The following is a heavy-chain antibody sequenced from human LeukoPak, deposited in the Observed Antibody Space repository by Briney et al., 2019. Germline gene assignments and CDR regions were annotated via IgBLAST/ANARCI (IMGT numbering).Heavy chain of an antibody. CDR1: GFSVNTNY. V-gene: IGHV3-66*01. D-gene: IGHD2-15*01. CDR2: LYSGGGA. CDR3: ARGKTSDDIVEDAFDI. Sequence: GGSLRLSCAASGFSVNTNYMTWVRQAPGKVLEWVSVLYSGGGAYYADSVKDRFTISRDYSQNTLLLQMNNLRAEDTALYYCARGKTSDDIVEDAFDIWGQGTMVAVSS. J-gene: IGHJ3*02.